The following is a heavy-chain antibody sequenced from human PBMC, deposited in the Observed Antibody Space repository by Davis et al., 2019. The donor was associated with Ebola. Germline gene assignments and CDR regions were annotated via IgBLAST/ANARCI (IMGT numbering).Heavy chain of an antibody. D-gene: IGHD6-6*01. V-gene: IGHV3-74*01. Sequence: HTGGSLRLSCAASGFTFSSYAMSSVRQAPGKGLVWVSRTKSDWSSTNYADSVKGRFTISRDNAKNTLYLQMNMLRAEATAVYDCARDSGPRRCYYYYGMDVWGQGTTVTVSS. CDR3: ARDSGPRRCYYYYGMDV. CDR1: GFTFSSYA. J-gene: IGHJ6*02. CDR2: TKSDWSST.